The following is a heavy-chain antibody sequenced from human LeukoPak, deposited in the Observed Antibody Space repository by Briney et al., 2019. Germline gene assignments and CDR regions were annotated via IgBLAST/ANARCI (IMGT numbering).Heavy chain of an antibody. CDR1: GFTFGSYS. CDR3: ARGKVTTTGFLYY. V-gene: IGHV3-21*01. Sequence: GGSLRLSCAASGFTFGSYSVNWVRQAPGKGLEWVSSISSSSSYIYYADSVKGRFTISRGNAKNSLYLQMNSLRAEDTAVYYCARGKVTTTGFLYYWGQGTLVTVSS. CDR2: ISSSSSYI. J-gene: IGHJ4*02. D-gene: IGHD4-17*01.